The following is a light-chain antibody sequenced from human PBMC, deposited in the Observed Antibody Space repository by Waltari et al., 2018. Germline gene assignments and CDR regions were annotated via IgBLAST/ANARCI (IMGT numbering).Light chain of an antibody. Sequence: EILLTQSPATLSLSPGERATLSCRASESVWRYLPWYQHKPARAPRLLIYDASNRATGVPARFSGSGSATDFTLTITSLEPEEFAVYYCQQRAHWFLTFGAGTKVEIK. CDR1: ESVWRY. CDR2: DAS. CDR3: QQRAHWFLT. J-gene: IGKJ4*01. V-gene: IGKV3-11*01.